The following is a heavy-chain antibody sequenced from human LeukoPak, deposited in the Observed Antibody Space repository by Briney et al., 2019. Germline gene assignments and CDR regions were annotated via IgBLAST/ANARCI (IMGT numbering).Heavy chain of an antibody. CDR2: IIPIFGTA. J-gene: IGHJ4*02. V-gene: IGHV1-69*13. CDR3: ASAYCGGDCRYPLDY. Sequence: SVKVSCKASGGTFSSYAISWVRQAPGQGLEWMGGIIPIFGTANYAQKFQGRVTITADESTSTAYMELSSLRSEDTAVYYCASAYCGGDCRYPLDYWGQGTLVTVSS. D-gene: IGHD2-21*02. CDR1: GGTFSSYA.